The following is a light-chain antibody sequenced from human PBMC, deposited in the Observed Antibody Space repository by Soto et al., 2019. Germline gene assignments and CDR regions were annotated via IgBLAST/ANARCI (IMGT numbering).Light chain of an antibody. CDR2: AAY. CDR1: QGISSY. V-gene: IGKV1-8*01. Sequence: AIRMTQSPSSLSASTGDRVTITFRASQGISSYLAWYQQKPGKAPKLLIYAAYNLQSGVPSRFSGSGSGTDFTLTISCLQSEDFATYYCHQYYSYPRTFGQGTKVDIK. CDR3: HQYYSYPRT. J-gene: IGKJ1*01.